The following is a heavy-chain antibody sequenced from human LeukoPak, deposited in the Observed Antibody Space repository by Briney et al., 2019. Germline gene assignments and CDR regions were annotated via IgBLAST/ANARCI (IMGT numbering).Heavy chain of an antibody. V-gene: IGHV5-51*01. CDR3: ARLAQQQLVEGDY. Sequence: GESLKISCKGSGYSFTSYWIGWVRQMPGKGLEWMGIIYPGDSDTRYSPSFQGQVTISADKSISTAYLQWGSLKASDTAMYYCARLAQQQLVEGDYWGQGTLVTVSS. D-gene: IGHD6-13*01. CDR2: IYPGDSDT. CDR1: GYSFTSYW. J-gene: IGHJ4*02.